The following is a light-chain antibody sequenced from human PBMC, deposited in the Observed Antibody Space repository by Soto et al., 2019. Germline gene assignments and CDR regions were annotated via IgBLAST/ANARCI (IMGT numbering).Light chain of an antibody. CDR3: QQYDNLPRYT. V-gene: IGKV1-33*01. Sequence: DIQMTQSPSSLSASVGGRITITCQASQDIRNYLNWYQQKPGKPPNLLIYDASNLEAGVPSRFSGGGSGTNFTFTISSLQPEDIATYYCQQYDNLPRYTFGQGTRLEI. CDR1: QDIRNY. J-gene: IGKJ2*01. CDR2: DAS.